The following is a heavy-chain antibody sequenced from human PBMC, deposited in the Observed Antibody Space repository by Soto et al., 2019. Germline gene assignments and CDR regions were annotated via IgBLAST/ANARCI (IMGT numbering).Heavy chain of an antibody. CDR2: IYYSGST. D-gene: IGHD2-15*01. Sequence: SETLSLTCTVSGVSISSYYWRWIRQPPGKGLEWIGYIYYSGSTNYNPSLKSRVTISVDTSKNQFSLKLSSVTAADTAVYYCARDLDRWYFDYWGQGTLVTVSS. V-gene: IGHV4-59*01. CDR1: GVSISSYY. CDR3: ARDLDRWYFDY. J-gene: IGHJ4*02.